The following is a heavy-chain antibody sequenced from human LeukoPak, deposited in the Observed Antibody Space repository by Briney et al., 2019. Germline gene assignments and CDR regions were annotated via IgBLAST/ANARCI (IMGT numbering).Heavy chain of an antibody. V-gene: IGHV4-39*01. J-gene: IGHJ4*02. CDR3: VRMYGSGSYLYYFDY. Sequence: PSETLSLTCTVSGVSFSSSSYYWGWIRQPPGKGLEWIGSIYYTGNTYYNPSLKSRVTISVDTSKNQFSLRLSSVTAADTAVYYCVRMYGSGSYLYYFDYWAQGTLVTVSS. D-gene: IGHD3-10*01. CDR1: GVSFSSSSYY. CDR2: IYYTGNT.